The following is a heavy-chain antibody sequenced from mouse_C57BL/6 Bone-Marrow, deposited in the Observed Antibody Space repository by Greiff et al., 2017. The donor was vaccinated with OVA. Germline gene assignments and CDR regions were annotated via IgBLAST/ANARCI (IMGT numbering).Heavy chain of an antibody. V-gene: IGHV1-50*01. J-gene: IGHJ3*01. CDR1: GYTFTSYW. Sequence: QVQLQQPGAELVKPGASVKLSCKASGYTFTSYWMQWVKQRPGQGLEWIGEIDPSDSYTNYNQKFKGKATLTVDTSSSTAYMQLSSLTSEDSAVYYCASAVFADWGQGTPVTVSA. CDR3: ASAVFAD. CDR2: IDPSDSYT.